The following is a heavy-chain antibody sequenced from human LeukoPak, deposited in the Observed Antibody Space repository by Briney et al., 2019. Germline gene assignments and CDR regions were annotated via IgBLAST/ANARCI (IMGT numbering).Heavy chain of an antibody. CDR3: AKARVPGGQWLASY. Sequence: GGSLRLSCAASGFTFSSYAMSWVRQAPGKGLEWVSSISGSGGGTFYADSVKGRFTISRDNSKNTLYLQMNSLRAEDTAVYYCAKARVPGGQWLASYWGQGTLVTVSS. D-gene: IGHD6-19*01. J-gene: IGHJ4*02. V-gene: IGHV3-23*01. CDR1: GFTFSSYA. CDR2: ISGSGGGT.